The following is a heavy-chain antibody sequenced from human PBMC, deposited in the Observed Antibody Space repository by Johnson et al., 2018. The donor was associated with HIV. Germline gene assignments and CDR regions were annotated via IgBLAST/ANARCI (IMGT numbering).Heavy chain of an antibody. CDR3: AKSPGKDHGGNSGGFDI. Sequence: VQLVESGGGLGQSGRSLRLSCAASGFKFEDYAMHWVRQLPGKGLEWVSGINSDGSSTSYADSVKGRFIISRDNAKNTLYLQMNSLRVEDTAVYYCAKSPGKDHGGNSGGFDIWGQGTMVTVSS. CDR1: GFKFEDYA. J-gene: IGHJ3*02. V-gene: IGHV3-9*01. CDR2: INSDGSST. D-gene: IGHD4/OR15-4a*01.